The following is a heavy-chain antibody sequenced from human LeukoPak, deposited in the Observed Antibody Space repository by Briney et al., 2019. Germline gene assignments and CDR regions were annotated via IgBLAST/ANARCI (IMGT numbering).Heavy chain of an antibody. CDR1: GFTFNNYA. J-gene: IGHJ1*01. D-gene: IGHD3-22*01. CDR3: AKEEGYYYDSGGYYVEYFQH. Sequence: GGSLRLSCAASGFTFNNYAMSWVRQAPGKGLEWVSAISGSGGTTYYADSVKGRFTFSRDNSKNTLYLQMNSLRAEDTAVYYCAKEEGYYYDSGGYYVEYFQHWGQGTLVTVSS. CDR2: ISGSGGTT. V-gene: IGHV3-23*01.